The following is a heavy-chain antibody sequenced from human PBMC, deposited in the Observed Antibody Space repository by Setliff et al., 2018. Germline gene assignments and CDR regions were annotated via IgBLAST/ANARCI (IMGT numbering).Heavy chain of an antibody. CDR2: IIDGGDNR. V-gene: IGHV3-23*01. CDR3: ARDVFPYHYEGAFDI. CDR1: GFTFSTYA. Sequence: GGSLRLSCAASGFTFSTYAMGWVRQSPGKGLEWVSGIIDGGDNRYYADSVKGRFSISRDNSKKTLYLQMSSLRAEDTAVYYCARDVFPYHYEGAFDIWGQGTMVTVSS. J-gene: IGHJ3*02. D-gene: IGHD3-22*01.